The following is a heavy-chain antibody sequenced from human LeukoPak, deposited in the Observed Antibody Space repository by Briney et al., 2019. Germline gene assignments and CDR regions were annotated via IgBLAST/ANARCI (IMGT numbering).Heavy chain of an antibody. CDR1: GGSISSYY. J-gene: IGHJ4*02. D-gene: IGHD2-2*01. V-gene: IGHV4-4*07. Sequence: PSETLSLTCTVSGGSISSYYWSWIRRPAGKGLEWIRRIYTSGSTNYNPSLKSRVTMSVDTSKNQFSLKLSSVTAADTAVYYCARDRQYQLLPYFDYWGQGTLVTVSS. CDR2: IYTSGST. CDR3: ARDRQYQLLPYFDY.